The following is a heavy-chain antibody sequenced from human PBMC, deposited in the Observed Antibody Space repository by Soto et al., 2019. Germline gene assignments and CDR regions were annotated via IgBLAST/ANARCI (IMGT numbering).Heavy chain of an antibody. V-gene: IGHV3-7*04. CDR1: GFTFISYW. Sequence: EMQLVESGGGLVQPGGSLRLSCAASGFTFISYWMSWVRQAPGKGLEWVANIKQDGSEKDYVDSVKGRFTTSRDNAKYSLYMQMNSLRAEDTGVYYCARGGWNPDYWGQGTLVTVCS. D-gene: IGHD1-1*01. J-gene: IGHJ4*02. CDR3: ARGGWNPDY. CDR2: IKQDGSEK.